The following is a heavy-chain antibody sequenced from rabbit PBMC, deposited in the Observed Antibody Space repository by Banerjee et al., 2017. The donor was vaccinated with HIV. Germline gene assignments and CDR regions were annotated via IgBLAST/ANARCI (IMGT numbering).Heavy chain of an antibody. CDR2: IVTGSSGST. CDR1: GFSFSSSYY. J-gene: IGHJ4*01. CDR3: ARAYGYNDYYNL. D-gene: IGHD6-1*01. V-gene: IGHV1S40*01. Sequence: QSLEESGGDLVKPGASLTLTCTASGFSFSSSYYMCWVRQAPGKGLEWIGCIVTGSSGSTYYASWAKGRFTNSKTSSTTVTLQMTSLTAADTATYFCARAYGYNDYYNLWGPGTLVTVS.